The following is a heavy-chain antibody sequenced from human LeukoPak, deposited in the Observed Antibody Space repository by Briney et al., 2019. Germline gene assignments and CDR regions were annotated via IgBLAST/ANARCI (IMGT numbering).Heavy chain of an antibody. J-gene: IGHJ4*02. Sequence: ASVKVSCKASGYTFTGYYMHWVRQAPGQGLEWMGWINPNSGGTNYAQKFQGRVTMTRDTSISTAYMELSRLRSDDTAVYYCASGSRTAAAGTWRKAAPANWGQGTLVTVSS. CDR3: ASGSRTAAAGTWRKAAPAN. CDR1: GYTFTGYY. D-gene: IGHD6-13*01. CDR2: INPNSGGT. V-gene: IGHV1-2*02.